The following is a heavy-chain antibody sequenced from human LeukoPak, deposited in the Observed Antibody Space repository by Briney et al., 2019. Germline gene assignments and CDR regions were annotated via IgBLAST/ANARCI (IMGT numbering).Heavy chain of an antibody. D-gene: IGHD6-6*01. CDR1: GGSISTSSYY. CDR2: IYYSGYT. J-gene: IGHJ5*02. CDR3: ARQDSSSLDT. Sequence: PSETLSLTCTVSGGSISTSSYYWGWIRQPPGKGLEWIGRIYYSGYTYYNPSLKGRVTISVDTSKNQLSLKLSSMSAADTAVYYCARQDSSSLDTWGQGTLVTVSS. V-gene: IGHV4-39*01.